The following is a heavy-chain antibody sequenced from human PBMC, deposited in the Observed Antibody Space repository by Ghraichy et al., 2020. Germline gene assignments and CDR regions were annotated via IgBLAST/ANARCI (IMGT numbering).Heavy chain of an antibody. J-gene: IGHJ6*02. D-gene: IGHD4-23*01. Sequence: GESLRLSCVGSGFTFSSYNLNWVRQSPGKGLEWVSYITSSSRSIFYADSVKGRFTISRDNAQNSLYLQMNSLKDEDTAVYYCARASTVVRFYYYDGMDVWGQGTTVTVSS. V-gene: IGHV3-48*02. CDR3: ARASTVVRFYYYDGMDV. CDR1: GFTFSSYN. CDR2: ITSSSRSI.